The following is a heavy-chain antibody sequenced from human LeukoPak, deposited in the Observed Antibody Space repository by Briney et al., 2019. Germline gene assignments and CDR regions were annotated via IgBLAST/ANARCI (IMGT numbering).Heavy chain of an antibody. Sequence: SETLSLTCSVSGGSISSYYWSWIRQPPGKGLKWIGYIYYSGSTYYNPSLKSRVTISVDTSKNQFSLKLSSVTAADTAVYYCARDGLAYCGGDCFYYWGQGTLVTVSS. V-gene: IGHV4-59*12. J-gene: IGHJ4*02. CDR3: ARDGLAYCGGDCFYY. CDR2: IYYSGST. D-gene: IGHD2-21*01. CDR1: GGSISSYY.